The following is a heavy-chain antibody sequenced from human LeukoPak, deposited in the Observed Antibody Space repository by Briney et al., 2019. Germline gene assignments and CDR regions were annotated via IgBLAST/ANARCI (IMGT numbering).Heavy chain of an antibody. J-gene: IGHJ4*02. CDR2: ISSSSSYI. CDR3: TRNPNSGFDY. Sequence: PGGSLRLSCAASGFTFSSYSMIWVRQAPGKGLEWVSSISSSSSYIYYADSVKGRFTISRDNAKNSLYLQMNSLRAEDTAVYYCTRNPNSGFDYWGQGTLVTVSS. D-gene: IGHD1-1*01. V-gene: IGHV3-21*01. CDR1: GFTFSSYS.